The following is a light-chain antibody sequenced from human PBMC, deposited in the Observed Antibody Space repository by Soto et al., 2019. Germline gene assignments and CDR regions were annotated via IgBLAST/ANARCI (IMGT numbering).Light chain of an antibody. CDR1: SSDVGDYNY. CDR3: CSYGGSSTFEV. V-gene: IGLV2-11*01. Sequence: QSALTQPASVSGSPGQSITISCTGTSSDVGDYNYVSWYQQHPGKAPKLVIFDVTRRPSGVPDRFSGSKSGNTASLTISGLQADDEAAYYCCSYGGSSTFEVFGGGTKVTVL. CDR2: DVT. J-gene: IGLJ2*01.